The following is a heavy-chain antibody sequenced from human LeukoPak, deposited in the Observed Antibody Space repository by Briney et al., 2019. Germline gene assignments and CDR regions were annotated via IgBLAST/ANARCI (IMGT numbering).Heavy chain of an antibody. V-gene: IGHV3-33*08. D-gene: IGHD3-10*01. CDR2: IWYDGSNK. CDR1: GFTFSSYG. Sequence: GRSLRLSCAASGFTFSSYGMHWVRQAPGKGLEWVAVIWYDGSNKYYADSVKGRFTISRDNSKNTLYLQMNSLRAEDTAVYYCARDRVTMVRGVRNYYYGMDVWGQGTTVTVSS. CDR3: ARDRVTMVRGVRNYYYGMDV. J-gene: IGHJ6*02.